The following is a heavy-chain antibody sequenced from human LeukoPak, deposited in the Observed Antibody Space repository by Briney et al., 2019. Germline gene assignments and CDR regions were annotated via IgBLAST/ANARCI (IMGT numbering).Heavy chain of an antibody. CDR3: PPPLGYSYGYGVGAAFDI. V-gene: IGHV3-74*01. D-gene: IGHD5-18*01. Sequence: GGSLRLSCAASGFTFSSYWMHWVRQAPGKGLVWVSRINSDGSSTSYADSVKGRFTISRDNAKNTLYLQMDSLSAEDTAVYYCPPPLGYSYGYGVGAAFDIWGQGTMVTVSS. J-gene: IGHJ3*02. CDR2: INSDGSST. CDR1: GFTFSSYW.